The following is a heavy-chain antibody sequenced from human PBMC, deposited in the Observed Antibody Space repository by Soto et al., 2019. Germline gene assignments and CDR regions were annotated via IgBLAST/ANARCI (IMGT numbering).Heavy chain of an antibody. CDR2: IYYSGST. J-gene: IGHJ5*02. D-gene: IGHD3-10*02. V-gene: IGHV4-59*01. Sequence: QVQLQESGPRLVKPSETLSLTCTVSGGSISSYYWSWIRQPPGKGLEWIGYIYYSGSTNYNPSLKSRVTISVDTSKNQFSLKLSSVTAADTAVYYCARTLFGWGMWFDPWGQGTLVTVSS. CDR3: ARTLFGWGMWFDP. CDR1: GGSISSYY.